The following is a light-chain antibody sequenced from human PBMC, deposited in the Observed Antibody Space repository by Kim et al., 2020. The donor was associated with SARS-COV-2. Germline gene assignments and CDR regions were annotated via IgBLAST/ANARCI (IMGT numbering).Light chain of an antibody. V-gene: IGLV3-1*01. J-gene: IGLJ2*01. CDR1: GLGNKY. CDR3: QAWDSTTVI. CDR2: QDY. Sequence: SVSPGQTVSITCSGDGLGNKYACWYQQRPGQSPVLVIYQDYKRPSGIPGRFSGSNSGNTATLTISGTQALDEADYYCQAWDSTTVIFGGGTKLTVL.